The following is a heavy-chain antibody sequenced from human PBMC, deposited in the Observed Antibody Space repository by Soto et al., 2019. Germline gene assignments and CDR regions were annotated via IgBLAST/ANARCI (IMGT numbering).Heavy chain of an antibody. CDR2: IFHSRIT. CDR1: GGSFSNDY. D-gene: IGHD3-22*01. Sequence: PSETLSLTCFISGGSFSNDYWTWIRQSPGKGQEWIGYIFHSRITDYNPSVKSRVTISIEKSRNLFSLNLTSVTAADTAVYYCARDRYFYDSRGYYRTLDSWGRGTLVTVPS. CDR3: ARDRYFYDSRGYYRTLDS. V-gene: IGHV4-59*01. J-gene: IGHJ5*01.